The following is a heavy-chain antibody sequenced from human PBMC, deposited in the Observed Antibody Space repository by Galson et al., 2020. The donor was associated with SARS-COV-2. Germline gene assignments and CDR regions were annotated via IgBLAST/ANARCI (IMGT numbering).Heavy chain of an antibody. V-gene: IGHV1-18*01. CDR1: GYTFTSYG. CDR3: ARDEGSIAAAGMDV. D-gene: IGHD6-13*01. CDR2: ISAYNGNT. J-gene: IGHJ6*04. Sequence: ASVKVSCKASGYTFTSYGISWVRQAPGQGLEWVGWISAYNGNTNYAQKLQGRVTMTTDTSTSTAYMELRSLRSDDTAVYYCARDEGSIAAAGMDVWGEGTTVTVSS.